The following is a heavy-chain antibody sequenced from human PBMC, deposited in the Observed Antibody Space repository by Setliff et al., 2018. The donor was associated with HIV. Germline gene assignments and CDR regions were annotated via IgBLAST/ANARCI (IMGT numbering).Heavy chain of an antibody. CDR1: GYTFTAYF. V-gene: IGHV1-2*05. CDR2: INPNSGGT. D-gene: IGHD2-8*01. J-gene: IGHJ3*02. Sequence: ASVKVSCKASGYTFTAYFMHWVRQAPGQGLEWMGRINPNSGGTNYVQKFQGRVTMTRDRSISTAYMELSRLRSDDTGVYYCASKVHCTNGVCLDAFDIWGQGTTVTVSS. CDR3: ASKVHCTNGVCLDAFDI.